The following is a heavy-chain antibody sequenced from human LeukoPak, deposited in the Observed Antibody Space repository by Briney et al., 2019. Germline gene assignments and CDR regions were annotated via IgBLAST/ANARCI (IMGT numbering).Heavy chain of an antibody. D-gene: IGHD2/OR15-2a*01. V-gene: IGHV4-4*07. J-gene: IGHJ3*01. CDR3: ATDFSF. Sequence: PETLSLTCTFSGGSISSYYWTWIRQPARKGLEWIGHIYTSGSTTYNPFLKSRVTVSLATSKNQCSLKLTSVTAADTAVYYCATDFSFWGQGTVVTVSS. CDR1: GGSISSYY. CDR2: IYTSGST.